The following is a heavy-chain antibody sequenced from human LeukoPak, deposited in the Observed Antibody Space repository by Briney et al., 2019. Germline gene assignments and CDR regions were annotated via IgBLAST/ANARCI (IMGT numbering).Heavy chain of an antibody. Sequence: PGGSLRLSCAASGFSFSSYWMHWVRQAPGKGLVWVARISPDGCSALSADSVRGRFTISRDNADNTLYLQLNSLRAEDTAVYYCARVSFCPRCHFDYWGQGTLVTVSS. J-gene: IGHJ4*02. V-gene: IGHV3-74*03. CDR3: ARVSFCPRCHFDY. CDR1: GFSFSSYW. CDR2: ISPDGCSA. D-gene: IGHD2/OR15-2a*01.